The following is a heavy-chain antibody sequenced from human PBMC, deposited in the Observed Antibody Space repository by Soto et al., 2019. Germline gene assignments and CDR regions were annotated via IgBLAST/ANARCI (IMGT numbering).Heavy chain of an antibody. CDR3: ARDPPITSDYAMDV. CDR1: GFTFSSNW. J-gene: IGHJ6*02. D-gene: IGHD1-20*01. CDR2: TYTTGST. Sequence: EVQLVESGGGLVQPGGSLRLSCAASGFTFSSNWMHWVRQAPGKGLECISVTYTTGSTRYAESVKGRFTVSRDDSKNTVYLQMNSLRADDTAVYYCARDPPITSDYAMDVWGQGTTVIVSS. V-gene: IGHV3-66*01.